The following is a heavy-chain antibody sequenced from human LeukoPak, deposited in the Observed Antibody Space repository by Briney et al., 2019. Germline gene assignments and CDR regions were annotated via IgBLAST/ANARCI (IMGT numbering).Heavy chain of an antibody. CDR3: ARGRRPIAARPGNWFDP. V-gene: IGHV1-46*01. CDR2: INPSGGST. CDR1: GYTFTGYY. D-gene: IGHD6-6*01. Sequence: ASVKVSCKASGYTFTGYYMHWVRQAPGQGLEWMGIINPSGGSTSYAQKFQGRVTMTRDTSTSTVYMELSSLRSEDTAVYYCARGRRPIAARPGNWFDPWGQGTLVTVSS. J-gene: IGHJ5*02.